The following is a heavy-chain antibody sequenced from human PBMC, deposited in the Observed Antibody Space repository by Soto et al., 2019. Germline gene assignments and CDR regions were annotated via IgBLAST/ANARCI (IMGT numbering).Heavy chain of an antibody. V-gene: IGHV1-3*01. CDR2: INAGNGNT. J-gene: IGHJ4*02. D-gene: IGHD3-9*01. Sequence: ASVKVSCKASGYTFTSYAIHWVRQAPGQRLEWMGWINAGNGNTKYSQKFQGRVTITRDTSASTAYMELSSLRSEDTAVYYCARGYFDWLLLHYWGQGTLATVAS. CDR1: GYTFTSYA. CDR3: ARGYFDWLLLHY.